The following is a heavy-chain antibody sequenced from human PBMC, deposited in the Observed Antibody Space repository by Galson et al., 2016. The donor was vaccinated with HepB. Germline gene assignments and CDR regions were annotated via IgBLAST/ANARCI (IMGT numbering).Heavy chain of an antibody. CDR3: ARGVETYCLGTACLDKYGLDV. Sequence: SVKVSCKASGYTFTSYDIKWVRQATGQGFEWMGWMNPNTGNTGYAQKFQGRVTMTRDTSTSTAFMELNSLTSEDTAIYYCARGVETYCLGTACLDKYGLDVWGQGTTVIVSS. CDR1: GYTFTSYD. CDR2: MNPNTGNT. J-gene: IGHJ6*02. D-gene: IGHD2-21*01. V-gene: IGHV1-8*01.